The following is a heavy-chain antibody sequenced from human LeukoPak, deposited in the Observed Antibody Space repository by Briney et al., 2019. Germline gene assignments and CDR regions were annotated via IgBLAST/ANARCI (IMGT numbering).Heavy chain of an antibody. D-gene: IGHD2-2*01. J-gene: IGHJ5*02. CDR1: GGSISSGSYY. CDR2: IYTSGST. Sequence: SETLSLTCTVSGGSISSGSYYWSWIRQPAGKGLEWIGRIYTSGSTNYNPSLKSRDTISVDTSKTQFSLKLSSVTAADTAVYYCARDQGYCSSPSCSRFDPWGQGTLVTVSS. V-gene: IGHV4-61*02. CDR3: ARDQGYCSSPSCSRFDP.